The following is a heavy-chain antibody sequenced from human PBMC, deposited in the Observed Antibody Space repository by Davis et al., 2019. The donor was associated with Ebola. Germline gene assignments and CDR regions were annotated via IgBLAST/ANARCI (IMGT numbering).Heavy chain of an antibody. CDR1: GYIFTSYA. J-gene: IGHJ4*02. V-gene: IGHV1-3*01. Sequence: ASVRVSCKASGYIFTSYAMHWVRQAPGQRLEWMGWINAGNGNTKYSQKFQGRVTITRDTSASTAYMELSSLRSEDTAVYYCARGYYYGSGSPYDYWGQGTLVTVSS. CDR2: INAGNGNT. D-gene: IGHD3-10*01. CDR3: ARGYYYGSGSPYDY.